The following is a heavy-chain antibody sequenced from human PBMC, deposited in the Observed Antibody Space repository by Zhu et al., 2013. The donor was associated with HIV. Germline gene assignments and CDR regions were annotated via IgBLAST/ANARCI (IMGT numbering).Heavy chain of an antibody. J-gene: IGHJ6*02. Sequence: QVQLVQSGAEVKKPGASVKVSCKASGYTFYNYAISWVRQAPGQGLEWMGWISVYNGNTKYAQKVQGRVTMTTDTSTSTAYMELRSLRSDDTAVYYCARATGYDFWSGNLPYQYYGMDVWGQGTTVTVSS. CDR1: GYTFYNYA. D-gene: IGHD3-3*01. V-gene: IGHV1-18*01. CDR2: ISVYNGNT. CDR3: ARATGYDFWSGNLPYQYYGMDV.